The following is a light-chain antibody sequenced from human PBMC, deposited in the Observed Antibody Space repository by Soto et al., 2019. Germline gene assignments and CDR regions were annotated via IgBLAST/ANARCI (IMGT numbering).Light chain of an antibody. CDR3: QQSYSSPLT. CDR2: AAS. Sequence: DIQMTQSPSSLSASVGDSATITCRASQTISDSLNWYEQTPGKAHNLLIYAASSLQSAVPSRFTGSGSGTDFTLTISGLQPEEFATYYCQQSYSSPLTFGGGTKVDI. J-gene: IGKJ4*01. V-gene: IGKV1-39*01. CDR1: QTISDS.